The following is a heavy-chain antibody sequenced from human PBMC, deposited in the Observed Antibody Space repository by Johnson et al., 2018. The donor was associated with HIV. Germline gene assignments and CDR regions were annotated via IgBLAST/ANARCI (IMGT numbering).Heavy chain of an antibody. V-gene: IGHV3-66*02. CDR3: TRVSFGEGAFDI. CDR2: IYSGGST. J-gene: IGHJ3*02. Sequence: VQLVESGGGLVQPGGSLRLSCAASGFTVSSNYMSWVRQAPGKGLEWVSVIYSGGSTYYADSVKGRFTISRDNSKNTLYLQMNSLRPEDTAVYYCTRVSFGEGAFDIWGHGTMVTVSS. D-gene: IGHD3-10*01. CDR1: GFTVSSNY.